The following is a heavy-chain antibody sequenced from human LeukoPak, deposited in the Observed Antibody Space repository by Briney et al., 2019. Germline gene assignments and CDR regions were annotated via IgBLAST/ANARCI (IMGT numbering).Heavy chain of an antibody. CDR1: GYAFTGYY. J-gene: IGHJ6*03. D-gene: IGHD3-22*01. CDR3: AREVGYYDSTGDYYHYYMDV. Sequence: ASVKVSCKSSGYAFTGYYMHWVRQAPGQGLEWMGWINPNSGVTNYAQKFQGRVTMTRDTSISTAYMELSSLRSDDTAVHYCAREVGYYDSTGDYYHYYMDVWDKGTTVTVSS. V-gene: IGHV1-2*02. CDR2: INPNSGVT.